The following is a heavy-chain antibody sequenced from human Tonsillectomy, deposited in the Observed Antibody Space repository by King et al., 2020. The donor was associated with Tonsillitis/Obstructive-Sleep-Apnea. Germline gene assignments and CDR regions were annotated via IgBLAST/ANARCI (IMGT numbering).Heavy chain of an antibody. D-gene: IGHD2-2*01. Sequence: VQLQQWGAGLLKPSETLSLTCAVYGGSFSGYYWSWIRQPPGKGLEWIGEINHSGSTNYNPSLKSRVTISVDTSKTQFSLKLSSLTAADTAVYYCARGTRDCSSTSCYASWFDPWGQGTLVTVSS. CDR2: INHSGST. CDR1: GGSFSGYY. J-gene: IGHJ5*02. CDR3: ARGTRDCSSTSCYASWFDP. V-gene: IGHV4-34*01.